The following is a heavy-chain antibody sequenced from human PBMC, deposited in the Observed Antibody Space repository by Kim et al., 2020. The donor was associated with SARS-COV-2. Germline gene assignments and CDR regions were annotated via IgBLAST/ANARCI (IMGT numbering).Heavy chain of an antibody. Sequence: GGSLRLSCAASGFTFSSYGMHWVRQAPGKGLEWVAVIWYDGSNKYYADSVKGRFTISRDNSKNTLYLQMNSLRAEDTAVYYCARDWTYYYDSSGYYYPPYCYYGMDGWGQGNTVTGSS. CDR1: GFTFSSYG. CDR2: IWYDGSNK. V-gene: IGHV3-33*08. CDR3: ARDWTYYYDSSGYYYPPYCYYGMDG. D-gene: IGHD3-22*01. J-gene: IGHJ6*02.